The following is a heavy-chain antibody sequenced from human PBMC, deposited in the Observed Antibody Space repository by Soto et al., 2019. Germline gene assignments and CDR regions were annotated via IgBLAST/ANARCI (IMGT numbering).Heavy chain of an antibody. J-gene: IGHJ6*02. CDR1: GYSFTSYW. Sequence: PGESLKISCKGSGYSFTSYWIGWVRQMPGKGLEWMGIIYPGDSDTRYSPSFQGQVTISADKSISTAYLQWSSLKASDTAMYYCARQGYYGSGSYYKADSSYSIDVWGPGTSVTVS. D-gene: IGHD3-10*01. V-gene: IGHV5-51*01. CDR2: IYPGDSDT. CDR3: ARQGYYGSGSYYKADSSYSIDV.